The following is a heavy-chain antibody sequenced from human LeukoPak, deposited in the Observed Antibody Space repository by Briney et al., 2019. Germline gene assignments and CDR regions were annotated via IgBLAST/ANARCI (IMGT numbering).Heavy chain of an antibody. V-gene: IGHV1-69*06. D-gene: IGHD3-10*01. CDR2: IIPIFGTA. Sequence: SVKVTFKASGCTFSSYAISWVRQPPGQGLEWMGRIIPIFGTANYAHKFQGRVTVTADKSTSTAYMELSSLRSEDTAVYYCARVGLYGSGNDYWGQGTLVTVSS. CDR1: GCTFSSYA. J-gene: IGHJ4*02. CDR3: ARVGLYGSGNDY.